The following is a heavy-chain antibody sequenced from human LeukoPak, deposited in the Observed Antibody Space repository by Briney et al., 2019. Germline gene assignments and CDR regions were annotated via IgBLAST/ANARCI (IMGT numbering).Heavy chain of an antibody. Sequence: SETLSLTCTVSGGSISGYYWTWIRQPAGKGLEWIGRIYTSGSTNYNPSLKSRVTMSVDTSRNQFSLKLSSVTAADTAVYYCTSDGGNSEITWGQGILVTVSS. CDR2: IYTSGST. CDR1: GGSISGYY. D-gene: IGHD4-23*01. J-gene: IGHJ5*02. CDR3: TSDGGNSEIT. V-gene: IGHV4-4*07.